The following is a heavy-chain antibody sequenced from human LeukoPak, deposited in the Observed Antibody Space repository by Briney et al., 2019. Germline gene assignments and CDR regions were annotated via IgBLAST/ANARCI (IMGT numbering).Heavy chain of an antibody. V-gene: IGHV3-23*01. CDR1: GFTSSSYA. CDR3: AKVDSSGWWAIGLYFDY. Sequence: GGSLRLSCPASGFTSSSYAMRWVRQAPGRGLEWVSAISGSGGSTYYADSVKGRFTISRDNSNSTLYLQMNSLRAEDTAVYYCAKVDSSGWWAIGLYFDYWGQGTLVTVSS. CDR2: ISGSGGST. D-gene: IGHD6-19*01. J-gene: IGHJ4*02.